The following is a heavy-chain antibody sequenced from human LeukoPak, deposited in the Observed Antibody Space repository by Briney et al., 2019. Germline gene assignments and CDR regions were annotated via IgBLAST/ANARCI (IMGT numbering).Heavy chain of an antibody. CDR3: ARGGTTVTPGLLWFDP. J-gene: IGHJ5*02. CDR1: GGXISSHY. Sequence: SETLSLTCIVSGGXISSHYCSWIRQPPGKGLKWIGYIYYSGSTKYNPSLKSRVTISVDTSKNQFSLKLSSVTAADTAVYYCARGGTTVTPGLLWFDPWGQGTLVTVSS. CDR2: IYYSGST. D-gene: IGHD4-17*01. V-gene: IGHV4-59*11.